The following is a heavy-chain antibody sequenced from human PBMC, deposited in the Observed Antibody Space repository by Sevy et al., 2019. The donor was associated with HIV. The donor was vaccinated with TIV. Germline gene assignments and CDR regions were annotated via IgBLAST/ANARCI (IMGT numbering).Heavy chain of an antibody. J-gene: IGHJ4*02. CDR3: ARVYYYGSGSPNYYFDY. V-gene: IGHV4-38-2*01. D-gene: IGHD3-10*01. Sequence: SETLSLTCAVSGYSISSGYYWGWIRQPPGKGLEWIGSIYHSGSTNYNPSLKSRVTISVDTSKNQFSLKLSSVTAADTAVYYCARVYYYGSGSPNYYFDYWGQGTLVTVSS. CDR2: IYHSGST. CDR1: GYSISSGYY.